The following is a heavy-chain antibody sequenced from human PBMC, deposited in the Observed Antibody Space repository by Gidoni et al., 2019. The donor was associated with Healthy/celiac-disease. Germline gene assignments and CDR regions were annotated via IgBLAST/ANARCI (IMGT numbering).Heavy chain of an antibody. Sequence: VQLVESGGGVVQPGSSLRLSCAPSGFTFSSHGIHWVRQAPGKGLEWVAVIGYDGSNKYYADSVKGRFTISRDNSKNTLYLQMNSLRAEDTAVYYCARDSSDPITMVRGVIPPYYFDYWGQGTLVTVSS. CDR3: ARDSSDPITMVRGVIPPYYFDY. J-gene: IGHJ4*02. D-gene: IGHD3-10*01. CDR1: GFTFSSHG. CDR2: IGYDGSNK. V-gene: IGHV3-33*01.